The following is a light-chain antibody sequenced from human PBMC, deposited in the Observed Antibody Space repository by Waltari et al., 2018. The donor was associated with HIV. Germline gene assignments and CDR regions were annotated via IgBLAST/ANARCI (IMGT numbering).Light chain of an antibody. Sequence: SFELTQPPSVSVSPGQTASITCSGEKLGDNYACWYQQKPCQSPVMVIYQDKRRPSGIPVRFSASNSGNTATLTISGTQALDEADYYCQVWDSTTVIFGGGTRLTVL. CDR2: QDK. CDR1: KLGDNY. J-gene: IGLJ2*01. V-gene: IGLV3-1*01. CDR3: QVWDSTTVI.